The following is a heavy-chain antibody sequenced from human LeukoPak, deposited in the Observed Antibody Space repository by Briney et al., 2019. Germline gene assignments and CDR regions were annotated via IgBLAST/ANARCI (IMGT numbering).Heavy chain of an antibody. CDR3: ARGLDTFFDY. CDR1: EYTLTELS. Sequence: ASVKVSCKVSEYTLTELSVHWVRQAPGQGLEWMGWINPNSGGTNYAQKFQGRVTMTRDTSISTAYVELSRLRSDDTAVYYCARGLDTFFDYWGQGALVIVSS. J-gene: IGHJ4*02. CDR2: INPNSGGT. D-gene: IGHD3-9*01. V-gene: IGHV1-2*02.